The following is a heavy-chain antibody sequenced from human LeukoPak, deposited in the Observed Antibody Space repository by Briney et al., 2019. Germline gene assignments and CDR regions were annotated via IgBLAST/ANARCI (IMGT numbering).Heavy chain of an antibody. CDR1: GFTFSSYS. CDR3: ARAKLAAAAEYYFDY. CDR2: ISSSSSYI. V-gene: IGHV3-21*01. Sequence: PGGSLRLSCAASGFTFSSYSMNWVRQAPGKGLEWVSSISSSSSYIYYADSVKGRFTISRDNAKNSLYLQMNSLRAEDTAVYYCARAKLAAAAEYYFDYWGQGTLVTVSS. D-gene: IGHD6-13*01. J-gene: IGHJ4*02.